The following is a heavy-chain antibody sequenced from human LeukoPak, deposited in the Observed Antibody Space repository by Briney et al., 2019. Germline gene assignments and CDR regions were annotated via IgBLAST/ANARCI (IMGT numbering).Heavy chain of an antibody. J-gene: IGHJ6*03. CDR2: IYPGDSDT. CDR3: ARQFSPGYSSSWYNYYYYYMDV. D-gene: IGHD6-13*01. CDR1: GYSFTSYW. V-gene: IGHV5-51*01. Sequence: GESLKISCKGSGYSFTSYWIGWVRQMPGKGLEWMGIIYPGDSDTRYSPSFQGQVTISADKSISTAYLQWSSLKASDTAMYYCARQFSPGYSSSWYNYYYYYMDVWGKGTTVTVSS.